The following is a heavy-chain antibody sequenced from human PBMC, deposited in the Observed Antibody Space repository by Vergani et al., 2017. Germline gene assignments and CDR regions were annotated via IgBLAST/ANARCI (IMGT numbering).Heavy chain of an antibody. CDR2: ISSSSSTI. CDR3: ARYQSRLSETYGMDV. J-gene: IGHJ6*02. CDR1: GFTFISYS. D-gene: IGHD2-2*01. Sequence: EVQLVESGGGLVQPGGSLRLSCAASGFTFISYSMNWVRQAPGNGLEWVSYISSSSSTIYYADSVKGRFTISRDNAKNSLYLQMNSLRAEDTAVYYCARYQSRLSETYGMDVWGQGTTVTVSS. V-gene: IGHV3-48*01.